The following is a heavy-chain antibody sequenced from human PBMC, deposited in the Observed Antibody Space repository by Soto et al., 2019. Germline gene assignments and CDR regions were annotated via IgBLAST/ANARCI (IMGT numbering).Heavy chain of an antibody. V-gene: IGHV6-1*01. J-gene: IGHJ6*02. D-gene: IGHD3-10*01. CDR3: AGDHKPSGYYYYGMDV. CDR1: GDSVSSNSAA. CDR2: TYYRSKWYN. Sequence: SQTLSLTCAISGDSVSSNSAAWNWIRQSPSRGLEWLGRTYYRSKWYNDYAVSVKSRITINPDTSKNQFSLQLNSVTPEDTAVYYCAGDHKPSGYYYYGMDVWGQGTTVTVSS.